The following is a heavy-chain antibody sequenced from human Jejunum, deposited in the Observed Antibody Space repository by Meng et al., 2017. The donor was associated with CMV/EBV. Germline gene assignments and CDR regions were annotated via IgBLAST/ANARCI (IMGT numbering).Heavy chain of an antibody. CDR2: VSHDGVTK. J-gene: IGHJ4*02. Sequence: GFTFNKYAIHWVRRAPDKGLEWVALVSHDGVTKQYADSVQGRLTISRDNSQNTVVLQIDSLRGEDTAVYYCAAEYRLLNTPYFEYWCQGTVVTVSS. D-gene: IGHD2/OR15-2a*01. V-gene: IGHV3-30-3*01. CDR1: GFTFNKYA. CDR3: AAEYRLLNTPYFEY.